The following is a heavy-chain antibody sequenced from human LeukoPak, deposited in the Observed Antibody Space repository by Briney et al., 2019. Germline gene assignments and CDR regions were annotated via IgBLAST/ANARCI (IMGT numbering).Heavy chain of an antibody. Sequence: PSETLSLTCTVSGGSISGTSYYWGWVRQPPGKGLEWIGSIYYSGSTYYNPSLKSRVTISVDTSKNQFSLKLNSVTAADTAVYYCARTLYDILTASYFGSSQLFDYWGQGTLVTVSS. CDR3: ARTLYDILTASYFGSSQLFDY. CDR1: GGSISGTSYY. J-gene: IGHJ4*02. CDR2: IYYSGST. D-gene: IGHD3-9*01. V-gene: IGHV4-39*01.